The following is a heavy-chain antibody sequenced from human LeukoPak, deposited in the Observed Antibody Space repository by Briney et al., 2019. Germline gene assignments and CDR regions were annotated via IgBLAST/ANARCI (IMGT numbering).Heavy chain of an antibody. CDR1: GFTFDDYA. Sequence: GGSLRLSCAASGFTFDDYAMHWVRQAPGKGLEWVSGISWNSGSIGYADSVKGRFTISRDNAKNSVYLLLNSLTPEDTAVYYCARDLRAGGTWSYGVYFDLWGRGTLVTVPS. CDR2: ISWNSGSI. J-gene: IGHJ2*01. D-gene: IGHD4-17*01. V-gene: IGHV3-9*01. CDR3: ARDLRAGGTWSYGVYFDL.